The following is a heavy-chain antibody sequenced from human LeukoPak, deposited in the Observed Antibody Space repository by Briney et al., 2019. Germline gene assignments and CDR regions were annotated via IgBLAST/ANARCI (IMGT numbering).Heavy chain of an antibody. D-gene: IGHD5-18*01. CDR2: ISSSGRTI. Sequence: GGPLRLSCAASGFTFSSYEMNWVRQAPGKGLEWVSYISSSGRTIYYADSVKGRFTISRDNAKNSLYLQMNSLRAEDTAVYYCARDSGGGDTAIWGPYYFDYWGQGTLVTVSS. V-gene: IGHV3-48*03. CDR3: ARDSGGGDTAIWGPYYFDY. CDR1: GFTFSSYE. J-gene: IGHJ4*02.